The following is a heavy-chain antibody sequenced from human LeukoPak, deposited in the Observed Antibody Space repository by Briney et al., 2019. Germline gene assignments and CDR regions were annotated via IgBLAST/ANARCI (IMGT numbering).Heavy chain of an antibody. Sequence: ASVKVSCKASGYTFTGYYMHWVRQAPGQGLEWMGWINPNSGGTNYAQKFQGRVTMTRDTSISTAYMELSGLRSDDTAVYYCARTVKGITMVRGAYNYYYMDVWGKGTTVTISS. D-gene: IGHD3-10*01. J-gene: IGHJ6*03. CDR3: ARTVKGITMVRGAYNYYYMDV. CDR2: INPNSGGT. V-gene: IGHV1-2*02. CDR1: GYTFTGYY.